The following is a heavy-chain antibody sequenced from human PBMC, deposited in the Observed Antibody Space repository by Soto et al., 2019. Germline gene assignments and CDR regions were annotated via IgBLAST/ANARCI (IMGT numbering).Heavy chain of an antibody. CDR3: ATFTFCRPFDI. Sequence: GCLLLACTVSGFSFNSYALNWVCKAPGQGLEWVSAISGSGFSTYYADSVKGRFIISSDSSKNTLFLQMNSLRADDTAVHFWATFTFCRPFDIWGQGTMVTLSS. CDR1: GFSFNSYA. V-gene: IGHV3-23*01. D-gene: IGHD3-3*01. CDR2: ISGSGFST. J-gene: IGHJ3*02.